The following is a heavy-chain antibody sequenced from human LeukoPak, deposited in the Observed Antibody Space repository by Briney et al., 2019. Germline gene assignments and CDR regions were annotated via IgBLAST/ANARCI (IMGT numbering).Heavy chain of an antibody. CDR3: ARDCYDSSGYHLLGY. D-gene: IGHD3-22*01. CDR2: IYYSGST. J-gene: IGHJ4*02. CDR1: GGSISSGGYY. V-gene: IGHV4-31*03. Sequence: PSETLSLTCTVSGGSISSGGYYWSWIRQHPGKGLEWIGYIYYSGSTYYNPSLKSRVTISVDTSKNQFSLKLSSVTAADTAVYYCARDCYDSSGYHLLGYWGQGTLVTVSS.